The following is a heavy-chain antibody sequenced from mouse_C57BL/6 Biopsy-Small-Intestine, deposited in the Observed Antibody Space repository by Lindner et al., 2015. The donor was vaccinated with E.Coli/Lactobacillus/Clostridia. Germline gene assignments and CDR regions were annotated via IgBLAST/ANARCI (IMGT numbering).Heavy chain of an antibody. Sequence: SVKVSCKASGYAFITYAVHWVRQAPGEGLQWMGIIDPSDGRTTYAQKFQGRVTMTRDTSTSTVYMELSSLRSEDMAVYYCARGYYYMDVWGKGTMVTVSS. CDR1: GYAFITYA. J-gene: IGHJ1*03. D-gene: IGHD1-1*01. V-gene: IGHV1-59*01. CDR2: IDPSDGRT. CDR3: ARGYYYMDV.